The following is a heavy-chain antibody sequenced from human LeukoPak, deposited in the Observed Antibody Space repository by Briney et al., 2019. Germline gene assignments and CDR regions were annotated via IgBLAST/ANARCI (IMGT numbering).Heavy chain of an antibody. J-gene: IGHJ5*02. V-gene: IGHV4-34*01. CDR2: INHSGGT. CDR1: GGSFSGYY. Sequence: SETLSLTCAVYGGSFSGYYWSWIRQPPGKGLEWIGEINHSGGTNYNPSLKSRVTISVDTSKNQFSLKLSSVTAADTAVYYCARDYSQQLVWLDWFDPWGQGTLVTVSS. D-gene: IGHD6-13*01. CDR3: ARDYSQQLVWLDWFDP.